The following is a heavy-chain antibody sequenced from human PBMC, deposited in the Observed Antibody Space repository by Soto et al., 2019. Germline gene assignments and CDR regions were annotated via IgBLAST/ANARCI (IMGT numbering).Heavy chain of an antibody. Sequence: SETLSLTCSVSGVTLTSYYWSWIRQTPGKTLEWIGCIFYNGTTNYNPSLKSRVTISLDMSKNQFSLELNSVTAEDTALYYCARGKGTHRYWGQGTLVTVSS. CDR2: IFYNGTT. V-gene: IGHV4-59*01. CDR1: GVTLTSYY. D-gene: IGHD3-10*01. CDR3: ARGKGTHRY. J-gene: IGHJ4*02.